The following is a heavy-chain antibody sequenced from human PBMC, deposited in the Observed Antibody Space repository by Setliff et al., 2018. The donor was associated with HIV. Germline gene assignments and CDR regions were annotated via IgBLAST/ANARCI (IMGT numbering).Heavy chain of an antibody. CDR1: GFTFSGSA. CDR3: ARWRWHQSEFDY. D-gene: IGHD3-3*01. CDR2: IKTKPNGYAT. V-gene: IGHV3-73*01. Sequence: GGSLRLSCSASGFTFSGSALHWVRQASGKGLEWVGRIKTKPNGYATAHAASVKGRFTISRDDSQNTAYLQMNSLRTEDTAVYYCARWRWHQSEFDYWGQGALVTVSS. J-gene: IGHJ4*02.